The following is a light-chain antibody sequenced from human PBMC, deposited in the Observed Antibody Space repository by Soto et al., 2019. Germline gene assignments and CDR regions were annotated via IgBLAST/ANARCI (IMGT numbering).Light chain of an antibody. CDR2: AAS. Sequence: QLTQSPSCLSASVLYRFTITFRASQGIRNDLGWYQQKPGKAPKLLIYAASSLQSGVPSRFSGSGSGTDFTLTISSLQPEDFATYYCQQSYSTPPTFGQGTKVDI. CDR1: QGIRND. V-gene: IGKV1-39*01. J-gene: IGKJ1*01. CDR3: QQSYSTPPT.